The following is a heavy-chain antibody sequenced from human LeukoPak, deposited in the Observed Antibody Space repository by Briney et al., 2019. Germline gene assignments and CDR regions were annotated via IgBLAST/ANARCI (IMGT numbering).Heavy chain of an antibody. CDR3: AREAFPQQPHLYYYYYMDV. Sequence: SSETLSLTCTVSGYSISSGYDWGWIRQPPGKGLEWIGSIYYRRTIYYNPSLKSRVTISVDTSKNQFSLRLSSMTAADTAVYYCAREAFPQQPHLYYYYYMDVWGKGTTVTVSS. D-gene: IGHD6-13*01. J-gene: IGHJ6*03. V-gene: IGHV4-38-2*02. CDR1: GYSISSGYD. CDR2: IYYRRTI.